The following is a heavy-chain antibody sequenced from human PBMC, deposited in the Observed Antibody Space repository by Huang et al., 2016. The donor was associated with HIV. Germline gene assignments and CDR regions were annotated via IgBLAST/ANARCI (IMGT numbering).Heavy chain of an antibody. J-gene: IGHJ4*02. CDR3: ARLTSGWYQDY. Sequence: QVQLVQSGPEVKKPGASVKVSCQTSGYIFRTYDINWVRQAPGQGLQWMGWLNPNSGKTAYGQNFQGRVTLTRSTSTGAAYMVLNSLTSQDTAVYYCARLTSGWYQDYWGQGTLVTVSS. CDR1: GYIFRTYD. V-gene: IGHV1-8*01. D-gene: IGHD6-19*01. CDR2: LNPNSGKT.